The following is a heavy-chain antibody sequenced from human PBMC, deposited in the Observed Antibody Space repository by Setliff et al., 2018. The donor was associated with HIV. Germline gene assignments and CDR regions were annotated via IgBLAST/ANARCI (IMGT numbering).Heavy chain of an antibody. CDR3: SRLYGSGHYFAFDF. Sequence: SETLSLTCNVSGDSIGTGTHYWAWIRQPLGKGLEWIGSLYGHSSTYYTKSLRGRVTISADTSKNQFSLRLSSVTALDTAVYYCSRLYGSGHYFAFDFWGQGALVTVSS. V-gene: IGHV4-39*01. CDR1: GDSIGTGTHY. CDR2: LYGHSST. J-gene: IGHJ4*02. D-gene: IGHD3-10*01.